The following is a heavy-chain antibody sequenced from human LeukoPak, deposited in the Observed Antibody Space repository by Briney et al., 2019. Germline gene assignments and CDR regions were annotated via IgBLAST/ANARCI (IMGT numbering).Heavy chain of an antibody. J-gene: IGHJ6*02. CDR2: ISSSKSYI. CDR1: GFSFSSYS. CDR3: AKGSPHIAAAEDYYYYGMDV. Sequence: PGGSLRLSCAASGFSFSSYSMNWVRQAPGKGLEWVSSISSSKSYIFYADSVKGRFTISRDNAKNSLYLEMTSLRAEDTAVYYCAKGSPHIAAAEDYYYYGMDVWGQGTTVTVSS. V-gene: IGHV3-21*01. D-gene: IGHD6-13*01.